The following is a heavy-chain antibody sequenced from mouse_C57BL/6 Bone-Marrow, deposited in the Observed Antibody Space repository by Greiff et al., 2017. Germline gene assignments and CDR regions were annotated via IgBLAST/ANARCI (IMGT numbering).Heavy chain of an antibody. CDR1: GYTFTSYW. D-gene: IGHD1-1*01. J-gene: IGHJ2*01. V-gene: IGHV1-50*01. CDR3: AREVYYCGFDD. Sequence: QVQLQQPGAELVKPGASVKLSCKASGYTFTSYWMQWVKQRPGQGLEWIGEIDPSNSYTNYNQKFKGKATLTVDTSSSTAYMQLSSLTSEDSAVYYGAREVYYCGFDDWGQGTTLTVSS. CDR2: IDPSNSYT.